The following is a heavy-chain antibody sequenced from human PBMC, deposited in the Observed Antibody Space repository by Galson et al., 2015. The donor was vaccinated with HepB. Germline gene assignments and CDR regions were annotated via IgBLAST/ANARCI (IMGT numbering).Heavy chain of an antibody. V-gene: IGHV3-53*05. CDR1: GFTVSGNY. CDR3: ARDQEPFLEWLLGMDV. J-gene: IGHJ6*02. Sequence: SLRLSCAASGFTVSGNYMSWVRQAPGKGLECVSVIYSAGSTYYADSVKGRFTISRDNSKNTLYLRMNSPRAEDTAVYYCARDQEPFLEWLLGMDVWGQGTTVTVSS. CDR2: IYSAGST. D-gene: IGHD3-3*02.